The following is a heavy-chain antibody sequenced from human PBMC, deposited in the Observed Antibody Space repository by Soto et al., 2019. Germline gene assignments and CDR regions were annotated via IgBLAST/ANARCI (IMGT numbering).Heavy chain of an antibody. CDR2: IYYTGTT. J-gene: IGHJ5*02. V-gene: IGHV4-31*03. CDR1: GGSIRDGGYY. D-gene: IGHD4-17*01. CDR3: AKDPSPQPTTVVTPGWFDP. Sequence: PSETLSLTCTVSGGSIRDGGYYWSWIRQHPGKGLEWIGYIYYTGTTYYNPSFKGRVIISVDLSKGQCSLKLSSVTAADPAFYYCAKDPSPQPTTVVTPGWFDPWGQGTRVTVSA.